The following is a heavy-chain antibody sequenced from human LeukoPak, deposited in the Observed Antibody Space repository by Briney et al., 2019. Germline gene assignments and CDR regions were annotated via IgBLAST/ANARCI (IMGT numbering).Heavy chain of an antibody. J-gene: IGHJ4*02. CDR3: ATGNYNKPFDY. D-gene: IGHD1-7*01. V-gene: IGHV3-74*01. Sequence: GGALRLSCAASGFTFSSYWMHWVRHAPGKGVGWGSRIKSDGTITNYADSAAGRFTISRDNANNTLYLQMNSLRAEDTAVYYCATGNYNKPFDYWGQGTLVTVSS. CDR1: GFTFSSYW. CDR2: IKSDGTIT.